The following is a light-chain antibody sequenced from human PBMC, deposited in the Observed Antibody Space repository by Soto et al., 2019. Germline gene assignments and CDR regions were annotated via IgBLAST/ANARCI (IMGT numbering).Light chain of an antibody. CDR3: QEYGSSRT. Sequence: IVLTQSPGTLSLSPGERATLSCRASHSVTSSYLAWYQQKPGQAPRLLIYGASSRATGIPDRFSGSGSGTDFTLTISRLEPEDFAVYYCQEYGSSRTFGQGTKVQVK. CDR1: HSVTSSY. V-gene: IGKV3-20*01. J-gene: IGKJ1*01. CDR2: GAS.